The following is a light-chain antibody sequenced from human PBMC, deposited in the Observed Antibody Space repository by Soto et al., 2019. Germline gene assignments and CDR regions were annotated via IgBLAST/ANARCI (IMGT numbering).Light chain of an antibody. J-gene: IGKJ1*01. V-gene: IGKV4-1*01. CDR1: HSVLYNPNNKNY. Sequence: DIVMTQSPDALAVSLGERATINFKSSHSVLYNPNNKNYLAWYQHKPGQPPKMLIYWASIRESGVPDRFSGSGSGTDFTLTISSLQSEDVAVYYCQQYYTNSWSFGQGTKVDIK. CDR2: WAS. CDR3: QQYYTNSWS.